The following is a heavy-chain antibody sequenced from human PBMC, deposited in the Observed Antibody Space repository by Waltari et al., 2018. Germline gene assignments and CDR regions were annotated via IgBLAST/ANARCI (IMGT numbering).Heavy chain of an antibody. V-gene: IGHV4-4*02. J-gene: IGHJ6*02. CDR2: IYHSGST. D-gene: IGHD5-18*01. Sequence: QVQLQESGPGLVKPSGTLSLTCAVSGGSINSSNWWSWVRQPPGKGLEWIGEIYHSGSTNYNPSLTGRVTRSVDKSKNQFSRKMNSGTAADTAVYYCARTRGYSYGIYYYYYYGMDVWGHGTTVTVSS. CDR3: ARTRGYSYGIYYYYYYGMDV. CDR1: GGSINSSNW.